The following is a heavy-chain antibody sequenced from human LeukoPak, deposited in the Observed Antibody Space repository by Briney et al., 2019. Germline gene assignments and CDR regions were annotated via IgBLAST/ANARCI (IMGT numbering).Heavy chain of an antibody. J-gene: IGHJ6*02. CDR2: ISAYNGNT. V-gene: IGHV1-18*01. CDR1: GYTFTSYG. CDR3: ARYLAVAGTGYYYYYGMDV. D-gene: IGHD6-19*01. Sequence: ASVKVSCKASGYTFTSYGISWVRQAPGQGLEWMGWISAYNGNTNYAQKPQGRVTMTTDTSTSTAYMELRSLRSDDTAVYYCARYLAVAGTGYYYYYGMDVWGQGTTVTVSS.